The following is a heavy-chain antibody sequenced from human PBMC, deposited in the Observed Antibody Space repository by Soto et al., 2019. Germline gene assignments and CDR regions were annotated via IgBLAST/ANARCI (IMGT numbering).Heavy chain of an antibody. CDR1: GFTFSSYW. V-gene: IGHV3-7*03. D-gene: IGHD6-6*01. Sequence: EVQLVESGGGLVQPGGSLRLSCAASGFTFSSYWMSWVRQAPGKGLEWVANIKQDGSEKYYVDSVKGRFTISRDNAKNSLYLQMNSLRAEDTAVYYCARGATSSVLDAFDIWGQGTMVTVSS. CDR2: IKQDGSEK. J-gene: IGHJ3*02. CDR3: ARGATSSVLDAFDI.